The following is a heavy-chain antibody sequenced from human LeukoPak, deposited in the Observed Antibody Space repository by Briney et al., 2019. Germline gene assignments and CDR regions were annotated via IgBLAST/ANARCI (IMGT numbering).Heavy chain of an antibody. CDR2: ISAYNGNT. J-gene: IGHJ4*02. Sequence: ASVKVSCKASGYTFTSYGISWVRQAPGQGLEWMGWISAYNGNTNYAQKLQGRVTMTKDTSTSTAYMELRSLRSDDTAVYYCARAGLYYYDSSGQLTDYWGQGTLVTVSS. D-gene: IGHD3-22*01. CDR3: ARAGLYYYDSSGQLTDY. CDR1: GYTFTSYG. V-gene: IGHV1-18*01.